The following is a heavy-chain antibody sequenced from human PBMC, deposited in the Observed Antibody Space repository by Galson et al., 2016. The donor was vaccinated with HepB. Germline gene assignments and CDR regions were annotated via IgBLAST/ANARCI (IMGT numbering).Heavy chain of an antibody. Sequence: SETLSLTCTVSGASISSSNYYWGWIRQPPGKGLERIGSIYYSGYTYYSPSLKSRVTISVDTSKNQFSLKLSSVTAADTAVYYCARRPLSGIMVATFDSWGQGILVTVSS. V-gene: IGHV4-39*01. CDR3: ARRPLSGIMVATFDS. CDR2: IYYSGYT. J-gene: IGHJ4*02. CDR1: GASISSSNYY. D-gene: IGHD2-8*01.